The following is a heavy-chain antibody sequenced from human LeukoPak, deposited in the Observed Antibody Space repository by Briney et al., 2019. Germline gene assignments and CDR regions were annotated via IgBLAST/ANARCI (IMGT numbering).Heavy chain of an antibody. CDR2: ISSSSSYI. D-gene: IGHD6-13*01. J-gene: IGHJ3*02. CDR3: ARGSIAAAPVDI. V-gene: IGHV3-21*01. Sequence: PGGSLSLSCAASGFTFSSYSMNWVRQAPGKGLEWVSSISSSSSYIYYADSVKGQFTISRDNAKNSLYLQMNSLRAEDTAVYYCARGSIAAAPVDIWGQGTMVTVSS. CDR1: GFTFSSYS.